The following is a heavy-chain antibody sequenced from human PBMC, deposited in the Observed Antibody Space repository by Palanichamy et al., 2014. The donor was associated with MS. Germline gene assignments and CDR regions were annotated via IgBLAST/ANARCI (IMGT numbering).Heavy chain of an antibody. CDR3: ARTTVTVHRRVFGLFYLDS. Sequence: QVQLRQWGAGLLKPSESLSLTCAVYGGSFFGYYWSWFRQSPGRGLEWIGEINHSGSTKYNPALKSRVTILVDVSKNQFSLKLKSVTAADTAVYYCARTTVTVHRRVFGLFYLDSWGQGTPVAVSS. CDR2: INHSGST. D-gene: IGHD4-17*01. CDR1: GGSFFGYY. J-gene: IGHJ4*02. V-gene: IGHV4-34*02.